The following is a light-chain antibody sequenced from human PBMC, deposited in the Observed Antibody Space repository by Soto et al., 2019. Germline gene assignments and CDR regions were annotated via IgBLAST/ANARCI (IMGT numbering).Light chain of an antibody. V-gene: IGLV2-14*03. CDR2: DVS. CDR3: SSCASSTTRV. Sequence: QSVLTQPASVSGSPGQSITISCTGTSSDIGGNNYVSWYQQHPGKAPKLIIYDVSDRPSGVSNRFSGSKSGNTASLTISGLQAEDEADYYCSSCASSTTRVFGGGTKLTVL. J-gene: IGLJ3*02. CDR1: SSDIGGNNY.